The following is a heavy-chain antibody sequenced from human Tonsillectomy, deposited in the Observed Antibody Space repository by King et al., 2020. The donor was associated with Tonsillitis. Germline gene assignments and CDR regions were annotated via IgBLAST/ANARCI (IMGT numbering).Heavy chain of an antibody. J-gene: IGHJ5*02. V-gene: IGHV4-59*01. CDR2: IFYNGNT. CDR1: GGSIRPYY. CDR3: ARGVEWLHLPGGSEFDP. Sequence: VQLQESGPGLVKPSETLSLTCTVSGGSIRPYYWTWIRQPPGKGLEWIGHIFYNGNTNYNPSLKSRVTISLDTSKNQFSLRLISMTAADTAVYYCARGVEWLHLPGGSEFDPWGQGTLVAVSS. D-gene: IGHD5-24*01.